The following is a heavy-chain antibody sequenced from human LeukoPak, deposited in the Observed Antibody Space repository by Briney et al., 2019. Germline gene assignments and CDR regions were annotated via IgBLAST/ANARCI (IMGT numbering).Heavy chain of an antibody. Sequence: GGSLRLSCAASGFTSSSYSMNWVRQAPGKGLEWVSSISSSSSYIYYADSVKGRFTTSRDNAKNSLYLQMNSLRAEDTAVYYCARALYDSSGFDYWGQGTLVTVSS. D-gene: IGHD3-22*01. CDR3: ARALYDSSGFDY. CDR2: ISSSSSYI. V-gene: IGHV3-21*01. J-gene: IGHJ4*02. CDR1: GFTSSSYS.